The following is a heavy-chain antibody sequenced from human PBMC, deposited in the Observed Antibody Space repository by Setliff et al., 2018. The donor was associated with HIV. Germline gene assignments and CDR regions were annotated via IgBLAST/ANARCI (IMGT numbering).Heavy chain of an antibody. CDR2: INTNTGNP. CDR3: ARDRATKLDY. Sequence: EASVKVSCKASGYDFTSTAINWVRQAPGQGLEWMGWINTNTGNPTYVQDFTGRFVFSLDTSVSTAYLQISSLKSDDTAVYYCARDRATKLDYWGQGTLVTVSS. J-gene: IGHJ4*02. CDR1: GYDFTSTA. V-gene: IGHV7-4-1*02.